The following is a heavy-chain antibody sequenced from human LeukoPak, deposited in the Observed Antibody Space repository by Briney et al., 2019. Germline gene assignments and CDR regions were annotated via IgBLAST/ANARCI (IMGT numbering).Heavy chain of an antibody. CDR1: GFTFDDYT. J-gene: IGHJ6*03. D-gene: IGHD1-14*01. CDR2: ISWDGGST. Sequence: GGSLRLSCAASGFTFDDYTMHWVRQAPGKGLEWVSLISWDGGSTYYADSVKGRFTIPRDNSKNSLYLQMNSLRTEDTALYYCAKDSTGYYYMDVWGKGTTVTISS. V-gene: IGHV3-43*01. CDR3: AKDSTGYYYMDV.